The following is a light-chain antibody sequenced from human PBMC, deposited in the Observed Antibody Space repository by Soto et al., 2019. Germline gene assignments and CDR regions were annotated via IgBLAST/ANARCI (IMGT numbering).Light chain of an antibody. CDR1: QSVDKNY. V-gene: IGKV3-20*01. CDR3: QQYAHAPLT. J-gene: IGKJ4*01. CDR2: DAS. Sequence: IVLTQSPGNLSLSPGEGATLSCRASQSVDKNYLAWYRQKPGQRPRLHIYDASRRATGPPDRFSGSGSETDFPLTISRLEPEDFAVFYCQQYAHAPLTFGGWTNIEIK.